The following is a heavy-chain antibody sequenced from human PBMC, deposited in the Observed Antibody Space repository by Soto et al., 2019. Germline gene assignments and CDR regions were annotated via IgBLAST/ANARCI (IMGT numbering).Heavy chain of an antibody. J-gene: IGHJ3*02. V-gene: IGHV1-2*04. CDR1: GYTFSDYY. CDR3: AVGMTPLTPHDFDI. Sequence: ASVKVSCKASGYTFSDYYIHWVRQAPGQGLEWMGWINPNSGGTNYAQKFQGWVTMTRDTSISTAYMELSRLRSDDTAVYYCAVGMTPLTPHDFDIWGQGTMVTVSS. CDR2: INPNSGGT. D-gene: IGHD1-20*01.